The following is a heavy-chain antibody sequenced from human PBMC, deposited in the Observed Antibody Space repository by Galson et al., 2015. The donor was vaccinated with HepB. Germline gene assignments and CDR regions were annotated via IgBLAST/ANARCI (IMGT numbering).Heavy chain of an antibody. CDR2: IIPIFGTA. J-gene: IGHJ6*03. CDR1: GGTFSSYT. Sequence: VKVSCKASGGTFSSYTISWVRQAPGQGLEWMGGIIPIFGTANYAQKFQGRVTITADESTSTAYMELSSLRSEDTAVYYCAKSGRLYYYYYMDVWGKGTTVTVSS. CDR3: AKSGRLYYYYYMDV. D-gene: IGHD1-26*01. V-gene: IGHV1-69*13.